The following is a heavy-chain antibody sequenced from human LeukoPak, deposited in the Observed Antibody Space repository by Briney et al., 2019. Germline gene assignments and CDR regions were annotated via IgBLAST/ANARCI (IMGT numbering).Heavy chain of an antibody. J-gene: IGHJ5*02. Sequence: ASVTVSCKASGYTSTNYGISWVRQAPGQGLEWMGKISAYNNYTTYAQKFQGRIAMTTDTSTTAAYMDLWSLRSDATAFYYCAREGADDHGRLVWFDPWGQGTLVTVSS. CDR2: ISAYNNYT. V-gene: IGHV1-18*01. D-gene: IGHD4-17*01. CDR1: GYTSTNYG. CDR3: AREGADDHGRLVWFDP.